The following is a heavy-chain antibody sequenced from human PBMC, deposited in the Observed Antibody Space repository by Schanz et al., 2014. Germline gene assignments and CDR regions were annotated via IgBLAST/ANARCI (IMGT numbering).Heavy chain of an antibody. J-gene: IGHJ4*02. CDR1: GFTVSINY. D-gene: IGHD3-10*01. Sequence: EVQLVESGGGLVQPGGSLRLSCAASGFTVSINYMSWVRQAPGKGLEWVSVIYSGGSTYYADSVKGRFTISRDNSKNTLYLQMNSLRSEDTAVYYCAKVGLYYYGSGFDYWGQGTLVTVSS. CDR3: AKVGLYYYGSGFDY. CDR2: IYSGGST. V-gene: IGHV3-66*01.